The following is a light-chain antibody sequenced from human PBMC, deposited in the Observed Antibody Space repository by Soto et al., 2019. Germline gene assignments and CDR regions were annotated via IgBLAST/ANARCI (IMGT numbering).Light chain of an antibody. CDR2: TAS. J-gene: IGKJ2*01. CDR1: QRINKY. V-gene: IGKV1-39*01. CDR3: QQSFSTPYT. Sequence: DIQMTQSPSSLSASVGDSVTIPCRASQRINKYLNWYQQRSGRAPRLLIHTASSLHSGVPSRFSGSGSGSDFTLNISSLQPEDFATYFCQQSFSTPYTVGQGTKLEI.